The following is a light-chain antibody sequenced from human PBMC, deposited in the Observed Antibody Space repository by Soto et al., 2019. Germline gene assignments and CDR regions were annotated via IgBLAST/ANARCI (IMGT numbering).Light chain of an antibody. CDR1: QSISSL. Sequence: EIVMTQSPATLSVSPGERATLSCRASQSISSLLAWYQQKPGQAPRLLIYGASTRATGIPSRFSGSESGTEFTLTISSLQSEDFAVYYCQQYKNWPLTFGGGTKVEIK. J-gene: IGKJ4*01. V-gene: IGKV3-15*01. CDR2: GAS. CDR3: QQYKNWPLT.